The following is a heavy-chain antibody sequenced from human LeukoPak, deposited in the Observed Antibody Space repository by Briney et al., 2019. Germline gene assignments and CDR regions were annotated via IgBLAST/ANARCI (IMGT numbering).Heavy chain of an antibody. V-gene: IGHV3-53*01. CDR2: IYSGGST. D-gene: IGHD3-22*01. J-gene: IGHJ4*02. Sequence: GGSLRLSCAASGFTVSSNYMSWVRQAPGKGLEWVSVIYSGGSTYYADSVKGRFTISRDNSKNTLYLQMNSLRAEDTAVYYCAKGASIVVVIYYFDYWGQGTLVTVSS. CDR3: AKGASIVVVIYYFDY. CDR1: GFTVSSNY.